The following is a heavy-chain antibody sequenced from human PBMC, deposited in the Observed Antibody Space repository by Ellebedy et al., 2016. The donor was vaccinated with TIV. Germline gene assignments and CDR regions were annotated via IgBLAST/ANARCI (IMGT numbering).Heavy chain of an antibody. V-gene: IGHV3-23*01. D-gene: IGHD3-10*02. CDR2: LNANGVVI. CDR3: ASSRYHYYVGNTIFAY. Sequence: PGGSLRLSCAASGFTFSSYAASWVRQAPGKGLEWVAGLNANGVVIAYADSVKGRSTISRDNSKNTLYLQMSNLRHEDTAVYYCASSRYHYYVGNTIFAYWGQGTLVTVSS. CDR1: GFTFSSYA. J-gene: IGHJ4*02.